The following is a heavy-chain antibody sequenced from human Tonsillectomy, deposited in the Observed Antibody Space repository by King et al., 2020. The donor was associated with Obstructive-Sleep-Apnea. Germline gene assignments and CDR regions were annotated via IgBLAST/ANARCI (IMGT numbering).Heavy chain of an antibody. CDR2: IYWEDDN. V-gene: IGHV2-5*02. J-gene: IGHJ4*02. Sequence: TLKESGPTLVKPTQTLTLTCTFSGFSLCTSGVSVGWIRQPPGKALEWLALIYWEDDNRYSPSLKIRLTITKDTSNNQVVLTMTNMDPAEKATYYCAHSRVDRALDYWGQGTLVTVSS. CDR1: GFSLCTSGVS. D-gene: IGHD5-18*01. CDR3: AHSRVDRALDY.